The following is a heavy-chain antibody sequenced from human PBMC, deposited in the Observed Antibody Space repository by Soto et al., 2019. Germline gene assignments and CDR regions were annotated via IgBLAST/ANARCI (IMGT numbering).Heavy chain of an antibody. CDR1: GYTVTSYG. V-gene: IGHV1-18*04. CDR3: ARVGIVVVIEGGHFDY. Sequence: GASVKVSCKASGYTVTSYGISWVRQAPGQGLEWMGWISAYNGNTNYAQELQGRVTMTTDTSTSTAYMELRSLRSDDTAVYYCARVGIVVVIEGGHFDYWGQGTLVTVSS. CDR2: ISAYNGNT. J-gene: IGHJ4*02. D-gene: IGHD3-22*01.